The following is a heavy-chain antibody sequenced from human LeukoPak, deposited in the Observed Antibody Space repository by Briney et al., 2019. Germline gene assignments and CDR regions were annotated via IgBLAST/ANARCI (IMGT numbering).Heavy chain of an antibody. CDR2: ISSSSSYI. J-gene: IGHJ6*03. CDR3: ARGVVVPAALLYYYHYYMDV. Sequence: PGGSLRLSCAASGFTFSSYSMNWVRQAPGKGLEWVSSISSSSSYIYYADSVKGRFTISRDNAKNSLYLQMNSLRAEDTAVYYCARGVVVPAALLYYYHYYMDVWGKGTTVTVSS. D-gene: IGHD2-2*01. CDR1: GFTFSSYS. V-gene: IGHV3-21*01.